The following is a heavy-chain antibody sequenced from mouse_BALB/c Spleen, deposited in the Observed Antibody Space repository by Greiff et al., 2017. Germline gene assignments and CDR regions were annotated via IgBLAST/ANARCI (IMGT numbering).Heavy chain of an antibody. CDR2: IWSGGST. J-gene: IGHJ1*01. V-gene: IGHV2-2*02. CDR3: ARCYGSSYYWYFDV. D-gene: IGHD1-1*01. CDR1: GFSLTSYG. Sequence: VQLQQSGPGLVQPSQSLSITCTVSGFSLTSYGVHWVRQSPGKGLEWLGVIWSGGSTDYNAAFISRLSISKDNSKSQVFFKMNSLQANDTAIYYCARCYGSSYYWYFDVWGAGTTVTVSS.